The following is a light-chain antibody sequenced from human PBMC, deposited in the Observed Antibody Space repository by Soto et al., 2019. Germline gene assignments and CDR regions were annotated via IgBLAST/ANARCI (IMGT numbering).Light chain of an antibody. CDR3: QKYDTSPRT. J-gene: IGKJ1*01. CDR2: GAS. V-gene: IGKV3-20*01. Sequence: EIVLTQSPGTLSLSPGDTATLSCRASQSVSDHLAWYQRKPGQAPRLLIYGASTRITGIPDRFSGVGSGTDLTLTISTLDPEDFAVYYCQKYDTSPRTFGQGTKVEVK. CDR1: QSVSDH.